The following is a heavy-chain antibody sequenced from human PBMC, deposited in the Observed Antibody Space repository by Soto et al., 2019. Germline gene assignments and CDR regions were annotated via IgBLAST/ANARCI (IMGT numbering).Heavy chain of an antibody. Sequence: PSETLSLTCTVSGGSINTYYWSWIRQPPGKGLEWIGYVDYSGHSDSSPSLKSRVTISIDTSKKQVSLKLNSVTAADTAVYYCARNRFSVAGRFHFDYWGQGIPVTVSS. J-gene: IGHJ4*02. CDR2: VDYSGHS. CDR1: GGSINTYY. D-gene: IGHD6-19*01. V-gene: IGHV4-59*01. CDR3: ARNRFSVAGRFHFDY.